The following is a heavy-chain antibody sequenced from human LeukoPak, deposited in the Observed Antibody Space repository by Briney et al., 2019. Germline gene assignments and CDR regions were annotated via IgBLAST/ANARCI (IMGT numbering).Heavy chain of an antibody. CDR1: GFTFSSYE. D-gene: IGHD6-13*01. CDR2: ISSSSDYT. CDR3: ARPPYSSSWDPGWFDP. V-gene: IGHV3-48*03. Sequence: GGSLRLSCEASGFTFSSYEMNWVRQAPGKGLEWVSYISSSSDYTNYADSVRGRFTISRDNAKNSLYLQMNSLRAEDTAVYYCARPPYSSSWDPGWFDPWGQGTLITVSS. J-gene: IGHJ5*02.